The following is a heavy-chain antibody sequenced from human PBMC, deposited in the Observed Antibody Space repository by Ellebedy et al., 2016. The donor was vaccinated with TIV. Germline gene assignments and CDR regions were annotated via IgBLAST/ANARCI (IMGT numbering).Heavy chain of an antibody. V-gene: IGHV3-13*01. J-gene: IGHJ2*01. CDR3: ARAIYGASYL. D-gene: IGHD4-17*01. CDR1: GFTFTNYD. CDR2: IESPTET. Sequence: GGSLRLSCVASGFTFTNYDMHWIRQPIGRGLEWISGIESPTETHYLASVKGRFTISRENAKNSLFLQMNSLGAEDTAVYYCARAIYGASYLWGRGTLVTVSS.